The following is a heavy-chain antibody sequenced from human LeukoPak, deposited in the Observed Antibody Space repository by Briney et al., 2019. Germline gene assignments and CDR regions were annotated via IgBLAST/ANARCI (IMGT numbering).Heavy chain of an antibody. V-gene: IGHV4-59*01. CDR3: ARDHTASPYYYYGMDV. J-gene: IGHJ6*02. CDR2: IYYSGST. CDR1: GGSISSYY. Sequence: SETLSLTCTVSGGSISSYYWSWLRQPPGKGLEWIGYIYYSGSTNYNPSLKSRVTISVDTSKNQFSLKLSSVTAADTAVYYCARDHTASPYYYYGMDVWGQGTTVTVSS.